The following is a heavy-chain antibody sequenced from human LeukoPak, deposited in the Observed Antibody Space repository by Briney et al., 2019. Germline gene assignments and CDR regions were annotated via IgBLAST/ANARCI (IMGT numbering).Heavy chain of an antibody. J-gene: IGHJ4*02. D-gene: IGHD3-3*01. Sequence: SLRLSCAASGFTFDDYAMHWVRQAPGKGLEWVSGISWNSGSIGYADSVKGRFTISRDDAKNSLYLQMNSLRAEDTALYYCATTRTYDFWSGYYYWGQGTLVTVSS. V-gene: IGHV3-9*01. CDR3: ATTRTYDFWSGYYY. CDR1: GFTFDDYA. CDR2: ISWNSGSI.